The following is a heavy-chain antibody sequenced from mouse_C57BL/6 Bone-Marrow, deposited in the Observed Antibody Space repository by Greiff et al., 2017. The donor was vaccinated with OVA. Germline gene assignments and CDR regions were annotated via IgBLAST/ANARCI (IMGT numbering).Heavy chain of an antibody. D-gene: IGHD1-1*01. Sequence: QVQLQQPGTELVKPGASVKLSCKASGYTFTSYWMHWVKQRPGQGLEWIGNINPSNGGTNYNEKFKSKATLTVDKSSSTAYMQLCSLTSEDSAVYYCARTTTVVAPFDYWGQGTTLTVSS. V-gene: IGHV1-53*01. CDR1: GYTFTSYW. CDR2: INPSNGGT. CDR3: ARTTTVVAPFDY. J-gene: IGHJ2*01.